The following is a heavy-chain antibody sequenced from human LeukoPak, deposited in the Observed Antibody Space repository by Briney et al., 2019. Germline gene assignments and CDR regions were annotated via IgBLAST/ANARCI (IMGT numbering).Heavy chain of an antibody. V-gene: IGHV4-31*03. CDR2: IYYRGST. J-gene: IGHJ3*02. Sequence: SETLSLTCTVSGGSISSGGYYWSWIRRHPGKGLEWIGYIYYRGSTYYNPSLKSRVTISVDTSKNQFSLKLSSVTAADTAVYYCARDTPYEAFDIWGQGTMVTVSS. D-gene: IGHD3-3*01. CDR3: ARDTPYEAFDI. CDR1: GGSISSGGYY.